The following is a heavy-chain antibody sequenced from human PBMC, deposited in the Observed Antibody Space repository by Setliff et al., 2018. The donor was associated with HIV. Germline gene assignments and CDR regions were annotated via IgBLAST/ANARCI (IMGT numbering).Heavy chain of an antibody. J-gene: IGHJ4*02. D-gene: IGHD5-12*01. Sequence: KPSETLSLTCTVSGGSISSSSYYWSWIRQPPGKGLEWIGSIYYGGSTYYNPSLKSRITISVDTSKNQFSLKLSSVTAADTAVYYCARHMVATSYYFDYWGQGTLVTVSS. V-gene: IGHV4-39*07. CDR2: IYYGGST. CDR1: GGSISSSSYY. CDR3: ARHMVATSYYFDY.